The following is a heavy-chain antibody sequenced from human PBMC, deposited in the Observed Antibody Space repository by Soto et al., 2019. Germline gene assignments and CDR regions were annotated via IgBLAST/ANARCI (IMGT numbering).Heavy chain of an antibody. Sequence: QVHLVQSGAEVKKPGASVKVSCKGSGYGFTTYGITWVRQAPGQGLEWMAWISAHSGNTNYAPKLQGRVTVTRDTSTSTAYMELRSLRSDDTAVYYCARGRYGDYWGQGALVTVSS. CDR3: ARGRYGDY. CDR2: ISAHSGNT. V-gene: IGHV1-18*01. CDR1: GYGFTTYG. J-gene: IGHJ4*02. D-gene: IGHD1-1*01.